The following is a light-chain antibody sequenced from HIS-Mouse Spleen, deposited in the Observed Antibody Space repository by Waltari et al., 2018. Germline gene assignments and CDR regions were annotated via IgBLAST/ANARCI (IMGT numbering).Light chain of an antibody. CDR3: QVWDSSSDHVV. CDR1: NIGSKR. V-gene: IGLV3-21*03. J-gene: IGLJ2*01. CDR2: DDS. Sequence: SYVLTQPPSVSVAPGKTARITCGGNNIGSKRGHWYQQKPGQVAVLVVYDDSDRPSGIPERFSGSNSGNTATLTISRVEAGDEADYYCQVWDSSSDHVVFGGGTKLTVL.